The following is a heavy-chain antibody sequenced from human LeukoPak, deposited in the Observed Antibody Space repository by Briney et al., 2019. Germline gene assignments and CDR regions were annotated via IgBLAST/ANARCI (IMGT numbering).Heavy chain of an antibody. CDR3: ARETGTIGYYMDV. D-gene: IGHD2-8*01. J-gene: IGHJ6*03. Sequence: GGSLRLSCAASGFTVSSNYMSWVRQAPGKGLEWVSVIYSGGSTYYADSVKGRFTISRDNAKNSLYLQMSSLRAEDTAVYYCARETGTIGYYMDVWGKGTTVTVSS. CDR2: IYSGGST. CDR1: GFTVSSNY. V-gene: IGHV3-66*01.